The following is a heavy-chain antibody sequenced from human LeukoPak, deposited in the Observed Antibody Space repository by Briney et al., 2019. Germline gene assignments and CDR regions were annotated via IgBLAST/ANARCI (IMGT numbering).Heavy chain of an antibody. CDR2: INSDGSSP. D-gene: IGHD6-13*01. CDR3: ARVGGSSWGYFYYHMDV. CDR1: GFTFNSYL. V-gene: IGHV3-74*01. Sequence: PGWSLRLSCAASGFTFNSYLMHWVRQAPGKGLVWVSRINSDGSSPTYADSVKGRFTISRDNAKNTLYLQMNSLRAEDTAVYYCARVGGSSWGYFYYHMDVWGKGTAVTVSS. J-gene: IGHJ6*03.